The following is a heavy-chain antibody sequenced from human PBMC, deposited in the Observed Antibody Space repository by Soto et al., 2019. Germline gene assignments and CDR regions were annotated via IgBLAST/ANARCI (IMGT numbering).Heavy chain of an antibody. J-gene: IGHJ3*02. Sequence: SETLSLTCAVYGGSFSGYYWSWIRQPPGKGLEWIGEINHSGSTNYNPSLKSRVTISVDTSKNQFSLKLNSVTAADTAVYYCARGRIYCSSTSCYVLGGAFDIWGQGTMVTDSS. D-gene: IGHD2-2*01. CDR3: ARGRIYCSSTSCYVLGGAFDI. CDR1: GGSFSGYY. V-gene: IGHV4-34*01. CDR2: INHSGST.